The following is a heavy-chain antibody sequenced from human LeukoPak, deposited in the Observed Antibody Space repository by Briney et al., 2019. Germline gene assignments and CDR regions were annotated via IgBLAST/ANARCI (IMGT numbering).Heavy chain of an antibody. V-gene: IGHV4-30-2*01. CDR2: IYHSGST. CDR1: GGSISSGGYS. D-gene: IGHD3-10*01. Sequence: SQTLSLTCAVSGGSISSGGYSWSWLRQPPGTGLEWIGYIYHSGSTYYNPSLKSRVTISVDTSKNQFSLKLSSVTAADTAVYYCARGRILWGSSGQYFDYWGQGTLVTVSS. J-gene: IGHJ4*02. CDR3: ARGRILWGSSGQYFDY.